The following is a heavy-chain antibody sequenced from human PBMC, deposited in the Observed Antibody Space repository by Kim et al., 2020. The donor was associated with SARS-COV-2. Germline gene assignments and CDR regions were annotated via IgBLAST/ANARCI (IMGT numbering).Heavy chain of an antibody. J-gene: IGHJ4*02. Sequence: TYYADSVKGRFTISRDNSKNTLYLQMNSLRAADTAVYYCARLVIEYYFDYWGQGTLVTVSS. CDR3: ARLVIEYYFDY. V-gene: IGHV3-66*04. D-gene: IGHD3-16*02. CDR2: T.